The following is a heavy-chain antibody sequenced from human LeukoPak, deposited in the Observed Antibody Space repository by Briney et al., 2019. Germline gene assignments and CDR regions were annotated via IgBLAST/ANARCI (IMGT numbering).Heavy chain of an antibody. Sequence: PSETLSLTCSVSGGSINSGYWSWIRQPPGKGLEWIGFFYYSGSTNYNPSLKSRVTISVDTSKNQFSLKLSSVTAADTAVYYCARLVGARAYHYYGMDVWGQGTTVTVSS. CDR3: ARLVGARAYHYYGMDV. V-gene: IGHV4-59*01. J-gene: IGHJ6*02. CDR2: FYYSGST. D-gene: IGHD1-26*01. CDR1: GGSINSGY.